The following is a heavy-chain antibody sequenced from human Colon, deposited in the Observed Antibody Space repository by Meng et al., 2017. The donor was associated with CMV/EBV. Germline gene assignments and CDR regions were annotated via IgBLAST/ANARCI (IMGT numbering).Heavy chain of an antibody. J-gene: IGHJ4*02. CDR3: ARELARGGY. Sequence: VQPVQSGAEVKKPWASVTVSCKTSGYTFTSFGISWVRQAPGQGLEWMAYISPYNGDTNYAQRFQGRVALTTDTSTSTVYMELGSLTSDDTAMYYCARELARGGYWGQGTLVTVSS. CDR1: GYTFTSFG. CDR2: ISPYNGDT. V-gene: IGHV1-18*01.